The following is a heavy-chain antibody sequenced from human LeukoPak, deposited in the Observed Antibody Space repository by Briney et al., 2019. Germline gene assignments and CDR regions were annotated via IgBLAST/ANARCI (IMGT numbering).Heavy chain of an antibody. J-gene: IGHJ5*02. CDR2: INPNSGDT. D-gene: IGHD2-8*01. CDR1: GYTFTGYY. CDR3: ARVSGYCTNGVCSSSNWFDP. Sequence: EASVKVSCKTSGYTFTGYYIHWVRQAPGQGLEWMGWINPNSGDTNYAQKFQGRVSMTGDTSISTAYMELSSLRSEDTAVYYCARVSGYCTNGVCSSSNWFDPWGQGTLVTVSS. V-gene: IGHV1-2*02.